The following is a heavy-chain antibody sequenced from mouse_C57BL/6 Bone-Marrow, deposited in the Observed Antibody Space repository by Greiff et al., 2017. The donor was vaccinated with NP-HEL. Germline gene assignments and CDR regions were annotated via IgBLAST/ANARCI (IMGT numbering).Heavy chain of an antibody. CDR3: ARFHYDYPYYFDY. CDR1: GFSLTSYA. J-gene: IGHJ2*01. Sequence: VQLQQSGPGLVAPSQSLSITCTVSGFSLTSYAISWVRQPPGKGLEWLGVIWTGGGTNYNSALKSRLSISKDNSKSQVFLKMNSLQTDDTARYYCARFHYDYPYYFDYWGQGTTLTVSS. V-gene: IGHV2-9-1*01. D-gene: IGHD2-4*01. CDR2: IWTGGGT.